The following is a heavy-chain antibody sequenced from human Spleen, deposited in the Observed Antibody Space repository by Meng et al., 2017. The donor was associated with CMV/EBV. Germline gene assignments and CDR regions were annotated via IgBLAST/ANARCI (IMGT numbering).Heavy chain of an antibody. J-gene: IGHJ5*02. CDR1: GGSISGSNYY. CDR3: ARHSLYSATYSRFDP. D-gene: IGHD1-26*01. Sequence: GSLRLSCTVSGGSISGSNYYWGWIRQPPGKGLEWIGSIYYRGSTYYNASLKSRVTISVDTSSDHFFLSLASVTAADTAVYFCARHSLYSATYSRFDPWGQGILVTVS. CDR2: IYYRGST. V-gene: IGHV4-39*01.